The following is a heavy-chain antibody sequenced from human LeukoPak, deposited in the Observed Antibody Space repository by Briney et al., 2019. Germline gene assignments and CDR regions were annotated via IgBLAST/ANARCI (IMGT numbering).Heavy chain of an antibody. D-gene: IGHD2-2*01. CDR1: GFTVSSNY. J-gene: IGHJ4*02. Sequence: GGSLRLSCAASGFTVSSNYMSWVRQAPGKGLEWVSGIYSGGSTYYADSVKGRFTISRDNSKNTLYLQMNSLRAEDTAVYYCAREVGGRYCSSTSCKGGYWGQGTLVTVSS. V-gene: IGHV3-53*01. CDR2: IYSGGST. CDR3: AREVGGRYCSSTSCKGGY.